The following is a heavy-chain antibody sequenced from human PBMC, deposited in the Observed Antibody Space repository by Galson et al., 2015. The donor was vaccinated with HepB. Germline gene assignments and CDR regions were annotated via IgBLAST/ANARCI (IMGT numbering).Heavy chain of an antibody. CDR3: ARDSGSGSWYGYEAFDI. Sequence: LRLSCAASGFTFDDYAMHWVRQAPGKGLEWVGYIHSSGSTNYNPSLKSRVTISVDTSKNQFSLKLNTVTAADTAVYYCARDSGSGSWYGYEAFDIWGQGTMVTVSS. V-gene: IGHV4-59*01. CDR1: GFTFDDYA. J-gene: IGHJ3*02. CDR2: IHSSGST. D-gene: IGHD6-13*01.